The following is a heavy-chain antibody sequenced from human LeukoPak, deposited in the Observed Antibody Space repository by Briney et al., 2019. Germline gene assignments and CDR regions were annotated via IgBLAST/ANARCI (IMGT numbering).Heavy chain of an antibody. Sequence: GGSLRLSCAASGFTFSSYSMNWVRQAPGKGLEWVSGISGSGVGTYYADSVKGRFTISRDNSKNTLYLQMNSLRAEDTAVYYCAKDSGSGYFPFHYWGQGTLVTVSS. D-gene: IGHD3-22*01. V-gene: IGHV3-23*01. CDR2: ISGSGVGT. CDR1: GFTFSSYS. CDR3: AKDSGSGYFPFHY. J-gene: IGHJ4*02.